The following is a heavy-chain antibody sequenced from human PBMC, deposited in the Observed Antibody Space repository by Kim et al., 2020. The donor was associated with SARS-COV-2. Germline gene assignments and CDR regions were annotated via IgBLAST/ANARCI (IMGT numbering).Heavy chain of an antibody. CDR3: ARDLSSPDYSFFYYYYYGMDV. D-gene: IGHD4-4*01. V-gene: IGHV3-30*04. CDR2: ISYDGSNK. J-gene: IGHJ6*02. CDR1: GFTFSSYA. Sequence: GGSLRLSCAASGFTFSSYAMHWVRQAPGKGLEWVAVISYDGSNKYYADSVKGRFTISRDNSKNTLYLQMNSLRAEDTAVYYCARDLSSPDYSFFYYYYYGMDVWGQGTTVTVSS.